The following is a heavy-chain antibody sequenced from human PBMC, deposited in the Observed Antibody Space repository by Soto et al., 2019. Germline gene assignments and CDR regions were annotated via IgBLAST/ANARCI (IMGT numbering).Heavy chain of an antibody. D-gene: IGHD3-10*01. Sequence: EVQLVETGGDLIQPGGSLRLSCAASGFSVSANNMNWVRQAPGKGLEWVSIIYGTATTSYADAVRVRFTVSRDNSKNPVYLQMDSLRSEVTALYHCVRGGFDWGQGTLVTVSS. V-gene: IGHV3-53*02. J-gene: IGHJ4*02. CDR2: IYGTATT. CDR3: VRGGFD. CDR1: GFSVSANN.